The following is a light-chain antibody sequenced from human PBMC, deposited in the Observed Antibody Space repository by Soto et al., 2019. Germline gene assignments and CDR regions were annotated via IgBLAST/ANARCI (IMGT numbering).Light chain of an antibody. CDR3: QQYNNWPPYT. Sequence: IVMTQSPATLSVSPGDRVTISCRASQSVSSDLAWYQQRPGQAPRLLIYGASTRATGIPARFSGTGSGTEFTLTISSLQSEDFAIYYCQQYNNWPPYTFGQGTKLEIK. V-gene: IGKV3-15*01. J-gene: IGKJ2*01. CDR1: QSVSSD. CDR2: GAS.